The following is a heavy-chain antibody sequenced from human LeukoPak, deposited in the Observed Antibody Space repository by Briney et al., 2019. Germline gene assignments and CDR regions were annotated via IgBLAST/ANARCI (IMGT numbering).Heavy chain of an antibody. CDR2: ISTYNGNT. CDR1: GYTFMSYG. V-gene: IGHV1-18*01. Sequence: GASVKVSCKASGYTFMSYGINWVRQAPGQGLEWMGWISTYNGNTNYAQNLLARVTLTTDTSTSTAYMELRSLRSDDTAVYYCARRPYITGTVADNWGQGTLVTVSS. D-gene: IGHD1-7*01. CDR3: ARRPYITGTVADN. J-gene: IGHJ4*02.